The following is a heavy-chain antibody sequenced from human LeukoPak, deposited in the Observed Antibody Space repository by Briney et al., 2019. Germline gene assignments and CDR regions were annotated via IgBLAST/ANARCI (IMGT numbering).Heavy chain of an antibody. CDR2: IYYSGST. D-gene: IGHD3-22*01. CDR3: ARGLTMIVVVEGNRWFDP. CDR1: GGSIRSYY. Sequence: SETLSLTCTVSGGSIRSYYWSWIRQPPGKGLEWIGYIYYSGSTNYNPSLKSRVTISVDTSKNQFSLKLSSVTAADTAVYYCARGLTMIVVVEGNRWFDPWGQGTLVTVSS. J-gene: IGHJ5*02. V-gene: IGHV4-59*12.